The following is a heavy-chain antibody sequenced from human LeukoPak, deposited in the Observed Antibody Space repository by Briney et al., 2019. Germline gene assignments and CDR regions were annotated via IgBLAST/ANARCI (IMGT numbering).Heavy chain of an antibody. Sequence: GGSLRLSCAASGFTFTKAYMSWVRQAPGKGLEWVGRIKSRVDGGTADFAAPVKGRFTMSRDDSKNMLYLQLNSLKNEDTAVYYCTTGWLDHWGQGSLVTVSS. V-gene: IGHV3-15*01. CDR3: TTGWLDH. J-gene: IGHJ5*02. CDR1: GFTFTKAY. CDR2: IKSRVDGGTA.